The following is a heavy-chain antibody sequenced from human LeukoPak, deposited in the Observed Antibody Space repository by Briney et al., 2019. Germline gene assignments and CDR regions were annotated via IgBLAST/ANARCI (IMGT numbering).Heavy chain of an antibody. Sequence: GGSLRLSCAASGLTVRSYAMHWVRQAPGKGLEWVALISFDGSKKYYADSVKGRFTISRDNSKYTLLLQMNSLRVEDTAVYYCAREAPLGVYFDYWGQGTLVTVSS. CDR1: GLTVRSYA. CDR3: AREAPLGVYFDY. D-gene: IGHD2-8*01. J-gene: IGHJ4*02. CDR2: ISFDGSKK. V-gene: IGHV3-30*04.